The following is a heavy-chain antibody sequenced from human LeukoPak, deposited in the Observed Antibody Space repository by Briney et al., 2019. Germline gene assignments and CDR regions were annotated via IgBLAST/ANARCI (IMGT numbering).Heavy chain of an antibody. D-gene: IGHD3-22*01. CDR2: ISSSGSPI. CDR1: GFTFSSYH. Sequence: GGSLRLSCAASGFTFSSYHMNWVRQAPGKGLEWVSYISSSGSPIHYADSVKGRFTISRDNAKNSLYLQMTSLRDEDTAVYYCARPTSSFDSSGYFDYWGQGTLVTVSS. CDR3: ARPTSSFDSSGYFDY. V-gene: IGHV3-48*02. J-gene: IGHJ4*02.